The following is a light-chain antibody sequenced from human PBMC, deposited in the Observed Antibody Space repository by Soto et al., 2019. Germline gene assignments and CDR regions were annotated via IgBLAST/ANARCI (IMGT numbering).Light chain of an antibody. J-gene: IGKJ2*01. CDR1: QSVSTN. V-gene: IGKV3-11*01. Sequence: IVLTQSPATLSLSPGERATLSCRASQSVSTNLAWYQQKPGQAPRVLIYDASDRATGIPARFSGSGSGTDFTLTISSLEPEDFAVYYCQQRGDWPLYAFGQGTKVDIK. CDR3: QQRGDWPLYA. CDR2: DAS.